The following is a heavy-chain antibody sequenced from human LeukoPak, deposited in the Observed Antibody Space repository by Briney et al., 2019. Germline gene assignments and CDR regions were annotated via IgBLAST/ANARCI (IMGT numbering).Heavy chain of an antibody. D-gene: IGHD6-13*01. CDR3: ARGGSSRSWYRY. V-gene: IGHV4-59*01. CDR1: GGSISSYY. Sequence: PSETLSLTCIVSGGSISSYYWSWIRQPPGKGLEWIGYIYYSGSTNYNPSLNSRVTISVDTSKHQFSPKLSSVTDADTAVYYCARGGSSRSWYRYWGQGTLVTVSS. CDR2: IYYSGST. J-gene: IGHJ4*02.